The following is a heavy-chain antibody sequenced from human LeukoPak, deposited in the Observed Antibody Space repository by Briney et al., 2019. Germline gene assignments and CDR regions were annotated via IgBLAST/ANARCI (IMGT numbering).Heavy chain of an antibody. D-gene: IGHD6-19*01. CDR3: ARDSSGPGY. CDR2: IYSDGGT. V-gene: IGHV3-53*01. Sequence: PGGSLRLSCAASGFTFSSYAMSWVRQAPGKGLEWVSVIYSDGGTFHADSVKGRFTISRDNSKNTLYLQMNSLRAEDTAVYYCARDSSGPGYWGQGTLVTVSS. J-gene: IGHJ4*02. CDR1: GFTFSSYA.